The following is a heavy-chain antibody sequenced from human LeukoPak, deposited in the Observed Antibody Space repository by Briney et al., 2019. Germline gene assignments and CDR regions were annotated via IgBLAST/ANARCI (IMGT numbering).Heavy chain of an antibody. J-gene: IGHJ4*02. V-gene: IGHV4-34*01. CDR1: GGSFSGYY. D-gene: IGHD3-10*01. CDR3: ARGLADYYGSGSPFDY. CDR2: INHSGST. Sequence: SETLSLTCAVYGGSFSGYYWSWIRQPPGKGLEWIGEINHSGSTNYNPSLKSRVTISVDTSKNQFSLKLSSVTAADTAVYYCARGLADYYGSGSPFDYWGQGTLVTVSS.